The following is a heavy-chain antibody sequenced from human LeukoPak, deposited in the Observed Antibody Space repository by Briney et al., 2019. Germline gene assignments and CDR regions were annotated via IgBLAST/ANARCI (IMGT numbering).Heavy chain of an antibody. CDR1: GGSISSGGYY. CDR2: IYYSGST. Sequence: SQTLSLTCTVSGGSISSGGYYWSWIRQHPGKRLVRIGYIYYSGSTYYNPSLKSRVTISVDTSKNQFSLKLSSVTAADTAVYYCARGTPYYDILTGYGYYFDYWGQGTLVTVSS. J-gene: IGHJ4*02. V-gene: IGHV4-31*03. D-gene: IGHD3-9*01. CDR3: ARGTPYYDILTGYGYYFDY.